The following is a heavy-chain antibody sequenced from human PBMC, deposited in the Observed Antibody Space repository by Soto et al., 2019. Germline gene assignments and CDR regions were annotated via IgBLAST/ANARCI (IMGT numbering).Heavy chain of an antibody. V-gene: IGHV1-2*02. CDR2: INPNSGGT. Sequence: XSVNYSFKATVYTFTSYYIHWVRQAPGQGLEWMGWINPNSGGTNYAQKFQGRVTMTRDTSISPAYMELSRLRSDDTAVYYCARDRHSSSWYRDSPNWFDPWGQGTLVTVSS. CDR3: ARDRHSSSWYRDSPNWFDP. CDR1: VYTFTSYY. D-gene: IGHD6-13*01. J-gene: IGHJ5*02.